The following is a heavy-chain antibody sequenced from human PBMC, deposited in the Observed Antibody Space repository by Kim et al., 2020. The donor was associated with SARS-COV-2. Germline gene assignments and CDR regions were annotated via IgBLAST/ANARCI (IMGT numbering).Heavy chain of an antibody. CDR1: GFTFSSYA. D-gene: IGHD6-19*01. Sequence: GGSLRLSCAASGFTFSSYAMHWVRQAPGKGLEWVAVISYDGSNKYYADSVKGRFTISRDNSKNTLYLQMNSLRAEDTAVYYCARDPYSSGPWGNFDYWGQGTLVTVSS. V-gene: IGHV3-30-3*01. J-gene: IGHJ4*02. CDR2: ISYDGSNK. CDR3: ARDPYSSGPWGNFDY.